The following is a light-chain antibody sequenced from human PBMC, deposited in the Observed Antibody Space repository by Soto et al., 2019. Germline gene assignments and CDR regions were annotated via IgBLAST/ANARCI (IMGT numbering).Light chain of an antibody. CDR1: QSVNSN. CDR3: QQYNNWPRT. Sequence: EIMMTQSPVTLSVSPGERATLSCRASQSVNSNLAWYQQKPCQAPRLLIYGASTRATGIPASFIGNGSGTEFTLTASSLQPEDFAVYYCQQYNNWPRTFGGGTKVDI. J-gene: IGKJ4*02. V-gene: IGKV3-15*01. CDR2: GAS.